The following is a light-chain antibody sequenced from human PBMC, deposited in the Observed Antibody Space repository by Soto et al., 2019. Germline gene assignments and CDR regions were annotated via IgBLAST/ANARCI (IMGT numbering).Light chain of an antibody. V-gene: IGLV2-14*01. CDR3: SSYTISSTQV. Sequence: QSALTQPASVSGSPGQSITISCTGTSSDVGGYNYVSWYQQHPGKAPKLMIYDVSNRPSGVSNRFSGSKSGNTASLTISGLQAEDEADYYCSSYTISSTQVFGTATKVTVL. CDR2: DVS. J-gene: IGLJ1*01. CDR1: SSDVGGYNY.